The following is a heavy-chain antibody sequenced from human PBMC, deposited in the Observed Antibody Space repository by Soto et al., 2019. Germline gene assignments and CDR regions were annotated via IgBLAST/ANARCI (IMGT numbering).Heavy chain of an antibody. CDR1: GFTCSDYA. V-gene: IGHV3-30*18. J-gene: IGHJ4*02. Sequence: VQLVESGGGVVQPGRSLRLSCAASGFTCSDYAMHWVRQAPGKGLEWVAVVSHDGRTTHYADSVKGPFTISRDSSKNTVSLEMTIRSAADTSVDDCANGRRQLLVTSDYNYWGQGARVTVSS. CDR2: VSHDGRTT. CDR3: ANGRRQLLVTSDYNY. D-gene: IGHD6-19*01.